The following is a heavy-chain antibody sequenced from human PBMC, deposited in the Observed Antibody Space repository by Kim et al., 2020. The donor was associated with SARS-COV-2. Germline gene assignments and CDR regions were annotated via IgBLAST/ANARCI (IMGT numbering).Heavy chain of an antibody. D-gene: IGHD5-12*01. CDR2: IYPGDSDT. CDR1: GYSFTSYW. CDR3: ARWGIEMATFLYAFDI. Sequence: GESLKISCKGSGYSFTSYWIGWVRQMPGKGLEWMGIIYPGDSDTRYSPSFQGQVTISADKSISTAYLQWSSLKASDTAMYYCARWGIEMATFLYAFDIWGQGTMVTVSS. J-gene: IGHJ3*02. V-gene: IGHV5-51*01.